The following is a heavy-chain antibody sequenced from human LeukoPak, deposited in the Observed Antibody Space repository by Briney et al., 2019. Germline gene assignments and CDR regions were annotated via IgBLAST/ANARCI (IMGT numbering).Heavy chain of an antibody. CDR2: IDKHGNGK. D-gene: IGHD1-26*01. CDR1: GFTFSITW. J-gene: IGHJ4*02. V-gene: IGHV3-7*01. Sequence: GGSLRLSCVASGFTFSITWVTWVRQAPGKGLEWVANIDKHGNGKYYVDSVKGRFAISRDYATNSVFLQMNSLRAEDTSVYYCARDAGWGYYDLWGQGTPVTVSS. CDR3: ARDAGWGYYDL.